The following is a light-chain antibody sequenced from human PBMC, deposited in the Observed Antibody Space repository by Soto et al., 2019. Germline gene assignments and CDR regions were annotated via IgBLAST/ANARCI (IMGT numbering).Light chain of an antibody. CDR1: SGHSSYA. CDR2: LNSDSSH. V-gene: IGLV4-69*01. Sequence: QLVLTQSPSASASLGASVKLTCTLSSGHSSYAIAWHQQQPEKGPRYLMKLNSDSSHSKGDGIPVRFSGSSTGADRYLTVPRLQAEDEDDYCCQAWGSGIVVFGGGTKVTVL. J-gene: IGLJ2*01. CDR3: QAWGSGIVV.